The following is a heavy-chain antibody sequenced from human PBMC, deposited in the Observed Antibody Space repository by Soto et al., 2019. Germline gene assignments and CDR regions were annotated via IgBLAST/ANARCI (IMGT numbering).Heavy chain of an antibody. CDR3: ARGGSSWSGAWYFDL. J-gene: IGHJ2*01. D-gene: IGHD6-13*01. CDR2: IYYSGSA. CDR1: GGSISHYY. Sequence: QVQLQESGPGLVKPSETLSLTCTVSGGSISHYYWSWIRQPPGKGLEWIGYIYYSGSANYNPSIKSRVIISVDTSKNQFSLKLSSVTAADTAVYFCARGGSSWSGAWYFDLWGRGTLVTVSS. V-gene: IGHV4-59*01.